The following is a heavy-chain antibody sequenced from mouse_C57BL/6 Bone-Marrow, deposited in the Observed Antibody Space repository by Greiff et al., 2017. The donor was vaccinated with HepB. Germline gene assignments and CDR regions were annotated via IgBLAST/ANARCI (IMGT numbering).Heavy chain of an antibody. CDR3: ARLFITTVRYAMDY. CDR1: GYTFTSYG. D-gene: IGHD1-1*01. J-gene: IGHJ4*01. CDR2: IYPRSGNT. Sequence: QVQLQQSGAELTRPGASVKLSCKASGYTFTSYGISWVKQRTGQGLEWIGEIYPRSGNTYYNEKFKGKATLTADKSSSTAYMELRSLTSEDSAVYFCARLFITTVRYAMDYWGQGTSVTVSS. V-gene: IGHV1-81*01.